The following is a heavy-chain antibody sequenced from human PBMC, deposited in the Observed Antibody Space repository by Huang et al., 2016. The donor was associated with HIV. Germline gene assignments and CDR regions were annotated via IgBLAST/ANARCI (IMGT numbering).Heavy chain of an antibody. D-gene: IGHD3-9*01. V-gene: IGHV3-30*18. CDR1: GFTFSNFG. J-gene: IGHJ4*02. Sequence: QVQLVESGGGVVQPGRSLRLSCAASGFTFSNFGLHWVRQAPGKVVEWMVLISYEGSKKYYADSVKGRFTIARDNSKNTLHLQMNSLRAEDTAVYYCAKEFDILTGYYPSGSDYWGQGTLVTVSS. CDR2: ISYEGSKK. CDR3: AKEFDILTGYYPSGSDY.